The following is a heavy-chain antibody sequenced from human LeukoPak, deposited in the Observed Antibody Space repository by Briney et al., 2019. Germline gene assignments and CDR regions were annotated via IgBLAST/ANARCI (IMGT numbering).Heavy chain of an antibody. D-gene: IGHD1-26*01. CDR1: GFTFSSYA. CDR2: ISYDGSNK. V-gene: IGHV3-30*04. Sequence: GGSLRLSCAASGFTFSSYAMHWVRQAPGKGLEWVAVISYDGSNKYYADSVKGRFTISRDNSKNTLYPQMNSLRAEDTAVYYCARDMGSIVGATIFDYWGQGTLVTVSS. CDR3: ARDMGSIVGATIFDY. J-gene: IGHJ4*02.